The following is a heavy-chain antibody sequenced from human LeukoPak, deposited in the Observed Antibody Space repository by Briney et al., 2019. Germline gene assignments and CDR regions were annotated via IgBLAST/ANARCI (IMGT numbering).Heavy chain of an antibody. V-gene: IGHV4-59*08. J-gene: IGHJ4*02. CDR2: TYYSGST. CDR1: GGSISSYY. CDR3: ARHVGRATTGDYFDC. Sequence: SETLSLTCTVSGGSISSYYWSWIRQPPGKGLECIVYTYYSGSTYYNPSLKSRLTISVDTSQKQFSLKLSSVSAADTAVYYCARHVGRATTGDYFDCWGQGILVTVSS. D-gene: IGHD4-17*01.